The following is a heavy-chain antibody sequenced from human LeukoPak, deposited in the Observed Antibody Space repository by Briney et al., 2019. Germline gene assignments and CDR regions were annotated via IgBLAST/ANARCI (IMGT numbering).Heavy chain of an antibody. Sequence: SETLSLTCAVYGGSFSGYYWSWIRQPPGKGLEWIVEINHSGSTNYNPSLKSRVTISVDTSKNQFSLKLSSVTAADTAVYYCARDRNGYSYCSDYWGQGTLVTVSS. CDR1: GGSFSGYY. CDR3: ARDRNGYSYCSDY. CDR2: INHSGST. D-gene: IGHD5-18*01. V-gene: IGHV4-34*01. J-gene: IGHJ4*02.